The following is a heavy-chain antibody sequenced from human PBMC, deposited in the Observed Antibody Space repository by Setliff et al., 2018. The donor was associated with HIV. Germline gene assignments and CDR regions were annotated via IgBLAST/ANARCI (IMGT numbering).Heavy chain of an antibody. Sequence: PSETLSLTCTVSGGSINNYFWSWIRQSPGRGLEWIGYIYYSGETNYNPSLKSRVTFSVDTSKNQFSRKLSSVTAADSAVYYCARDYYNFQDMWGQGTMVTVSS. CDR2: IYYSGET. J-gene: IGHJ3*02. D-gene: IGHD3-3*01. CDR3: ARDYYNFQDM. CDR1: GGSINNYF. V-gene: IGHV4-59*01.